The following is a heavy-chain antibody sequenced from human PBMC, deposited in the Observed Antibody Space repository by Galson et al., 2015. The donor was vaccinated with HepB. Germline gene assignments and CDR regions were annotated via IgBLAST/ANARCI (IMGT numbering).Heavy chain of an antibody. D-gene: IGHD3-3*01. CDR1: GGSFSGFY. CDR2: IDHSGTA. Sequence: ETLSLTCAAYGGSFSGFYWSWVRQTPKKGLEWIGEIDHSGTAHYSPSLRSRVTISIDTSKNQFSLSLISVTAADTAVYFCARFHGISITGQFDYWGQGILVTGSS. CDR3: ARFHGISITGQFDY. J-gene: IGHJ4*02. V-gene: IGHV4-34*01.